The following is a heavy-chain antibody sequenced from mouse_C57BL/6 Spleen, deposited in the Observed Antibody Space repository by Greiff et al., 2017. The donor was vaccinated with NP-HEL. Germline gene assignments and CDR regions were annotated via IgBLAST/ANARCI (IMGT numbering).Heavy chain of an antibody. D-gene: IGHD1-1*01. V-gene: IGHV1-50*01. Sequence: QVQLQQPGAELVKPGASVKLSCKASGYTFTSYWMQWVKQRPGQGLEWIGEIDPSDSYTNYNQKFKGKATLTVDKSSSTAYMQLSSLTSEDSAVYYCAGYCYGGSAFFAYWGQGTLVTVSA. CDR3: AGYCYGGSAFFAY. J-gene: IGHJ3*01. CDR1: GYTFTSYW. CDR2: IDPSDSYT.